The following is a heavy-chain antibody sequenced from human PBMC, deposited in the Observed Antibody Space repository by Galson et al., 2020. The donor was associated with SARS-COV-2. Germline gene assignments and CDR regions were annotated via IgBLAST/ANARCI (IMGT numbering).Heavy chain of an antibody. CDR3: AGGYGSVVCFDP. Sequence: SETLSLTSPVSGGSISSYYWSWIRQPPGKGLEWIGYTYYSGTTNNHTSLKSRVTISVDSSKNQFSLKLSSVTAADTPVFYCAGGYGSVVCFDPWGQGTLFAFSS. V-gene: IGHV4-59*13. CDR1: GGSISSYY. D-gene: IGHD3-10*01. CDR2: TYYSGTT. J-gene: IGHJ5*02.